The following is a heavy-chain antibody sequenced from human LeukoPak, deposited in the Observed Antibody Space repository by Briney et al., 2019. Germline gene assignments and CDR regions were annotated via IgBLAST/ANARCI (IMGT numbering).Heavy chain of an antibody. V-gene: IGHV3-74*01. CDR1: GFPFSSYW. CDR2: NNSDGSAT. Sequence: GGSLRLSCAASGFPFSSYWMHWVRQVPGKGLLWVSRNNSDGSATIYADSVRGRFTISRDNAKNTLYLQMSGLRVEDTAVYHCASDSPYYGMDVWGQGTTVTVSS. CDR3: ASDSPYYGMDV. J-gene: IGHJ6*02.